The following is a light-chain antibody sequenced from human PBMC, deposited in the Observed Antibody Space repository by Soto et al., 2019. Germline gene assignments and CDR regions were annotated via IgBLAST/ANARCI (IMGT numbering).Light chain of an antibody. J-gene: IGKJ1*01. CDR2: AAS. CDR3: QQSYSTLTWK. Sequence: DIQMTQSPSSLSASVGDRVTITCRASQSISSYLNWYQQKPGKAPNLLIYAASSLQSGVPSRFSGSGSGTDFTLTISSLQPEDFATYYCQQSYSTLTWKFGQGTKVDIK. CDR1: QSISSY. V-gene: IGKV1-39*01.